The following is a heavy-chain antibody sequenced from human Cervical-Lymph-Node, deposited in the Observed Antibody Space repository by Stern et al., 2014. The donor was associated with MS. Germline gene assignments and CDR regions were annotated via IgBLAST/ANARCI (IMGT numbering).Heavy chain of an antibody. CDR1: GFTFSSYT. CDR3: ARDGRSV. CDR2: ISYDGNSK. Sequence: LQPGRSLRLSCAASGFTFSSYTMHWVRQAPGKGLEWVAVISYDGNSKFYADSVKGRFTISRDNSKNTLFLQMNSLRTEDTAVYYCARDGRSVWGQGTLVTVSS. V-gene: IGHV3-30-3*01. J-gene: IGHJ4*02.